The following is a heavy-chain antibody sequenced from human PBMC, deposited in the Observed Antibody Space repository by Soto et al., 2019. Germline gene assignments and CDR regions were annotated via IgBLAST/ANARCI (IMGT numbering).Heavy chain of an antibody. J-gene: IGHJ3*02. Sequence: GGSLRLSCAASGFTFSSYGMHWVRQAPGKGLEWVAVIWYDGSNKYYADSVKGRFTISGDNSKNTLYLQMNSLRAEDTAVYYCARETIAVAGTGEAFDIWGQGTMVTVSS. CDR2: IWYDGSNK. V-gene: IGHV3-33*01. D-gene: IGHD6-19*01. CDR1: GFTFSSYG. CDR3: ARETIAVAGTGEAFDI.